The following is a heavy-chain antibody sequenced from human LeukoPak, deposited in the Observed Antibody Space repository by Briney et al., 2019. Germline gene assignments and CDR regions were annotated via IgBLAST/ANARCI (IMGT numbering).Heavy chain of an antibody. CDR2: IIPIFGTA. D-gene: IGHD1-26*01. Sequence: ASVKVSCKASGGTFSSYAISWVRRAPGQGLEWMGGIIPIFGTANYAQKFQGRATITADESTSTAYMELSSLRSEDTAVYYCARLLLGIRGQRRYFDYWGQGTLVTVSS. V-gene: IGHV1-69*13. CDR3: ARLLLGIRGQRRYFDY. CDR1: GGTFSSYA. J-gene: IGHJ4*02.